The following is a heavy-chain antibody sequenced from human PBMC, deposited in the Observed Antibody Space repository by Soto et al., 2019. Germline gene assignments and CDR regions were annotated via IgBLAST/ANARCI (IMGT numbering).Heavy chain of an antibody. CDR3: ARGGGRGYNELDP. CDR1: GGTFSSYA. J-gene: IGHJ5*02. CDR2: INPNSGGT. D-gene: IGHD5-12*01. V-gene: IGHV1-2*02. Sequence: GASVKVSCKASGGTFSSYAISWVRQAPGQGLEWMGWINPNSGGTYHAQNFQGRVTMTRDTSTTTAYMELASLRSDDTAVYYCARGGGRGYNELDPWGHGTLVTVSS.